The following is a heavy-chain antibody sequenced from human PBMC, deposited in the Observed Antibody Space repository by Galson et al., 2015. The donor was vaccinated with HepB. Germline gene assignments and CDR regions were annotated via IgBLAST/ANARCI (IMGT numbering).Heavy chain of an antibody. V-gene: IGHV5-51*01. Sequence: QSGAEVKKPGESLKISCKGSGYNFPNYWIGWVRQMPGKGLEWMGIIYPGDSDTRYSPSFQGQVTFSADKSISTAYLQWISLKASDTAIYYCARPTYSSGPVDYWGQGTLVTVSS. CDR3: ARPTYSSGPVDY. CDR1: GYNFPNYW. CDR2: IYPGDSDT. D-gene: IGHD6-19*01. J-gene: IGHJ4*02.